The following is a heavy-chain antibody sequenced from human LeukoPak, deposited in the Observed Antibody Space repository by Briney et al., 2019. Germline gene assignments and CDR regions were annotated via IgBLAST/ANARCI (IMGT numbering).Heavy chain of an antibody. CDR1: GVSISSYY. J-gene: IGHJ5*02. Sequence: SETLSLTCTVSGVSISSYYWSWIRQPPGKGLEWIGYIYYSGSTNYNPSLKSRVTISVDTSKNQFSLKLSSVTAADTAVYYCARAQDWFDPWGQGTLVTVSS. CDR2: IYYSGST. CDR3: ARAQDWFDP. V-gene: IGHV4-59*01.